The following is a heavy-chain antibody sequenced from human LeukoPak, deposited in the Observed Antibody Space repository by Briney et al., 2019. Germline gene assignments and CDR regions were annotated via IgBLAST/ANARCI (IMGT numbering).Heavy chain of an antibody. D-gene: IGHD6-19*01. CDR1: GDPISSYY. CDR3: ARLGSSGSAQYFQD. Sequence: PSETLSLTCTVSGDPISSYYWSWIRQPAGKGLEWIERIYTSGTTNYNSSLKSRLTMSVDTSKNQFFLKLSSVAAADTAVYYCARLGSSGSAQYFQDWGQGTLVTVSS. J-gene: IGHJ1*01. V-gene: IGHV4-4*07. CDR2: IYTSGTT.